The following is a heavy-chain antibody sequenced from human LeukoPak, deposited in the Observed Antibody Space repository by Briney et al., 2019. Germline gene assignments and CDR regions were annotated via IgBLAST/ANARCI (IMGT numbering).Heavy chain of an antibody. Sequence: GGSLRLSCAASGFTFSSYGMHWVRQAPGKGLEWVAVIWYDGSNKYYADSVKGRFTISRDNSKNTLYLQMNSLRAEDTAVYYCVSDSSGYYYRGYFDYWGQGTLVTVSS. D-gene: IGHD3-22*01. CDR3: VSDSSGYYYRGYFDY. CDR2: IWYDGSNK. J-gene: IGHJ4*02. CDR1: GFTFSSYG. V-gene: IGHV3-30*02.